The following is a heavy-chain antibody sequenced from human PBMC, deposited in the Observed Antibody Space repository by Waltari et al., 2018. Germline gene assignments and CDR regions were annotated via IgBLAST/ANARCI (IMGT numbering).Heavy chain of an antibody. CDR3: ARNGDRRYHYSYMDV. V-gene: IGHV3-30*04. J-gene: IGHJ6*03. Sequence: QGQLVESGGGVVQPGRSLSLSCEDSGFTFPGYAFYWVRRAPGKGLQWVAVISYDGKNTYYANSVRGRFTISRDNSKNTIYLQMNSLRIEDTAVYYCARNGDRRYHYSYMDVWGKGTTVTVSS. CDR1: GFTFPGYA. D-gene: IGHD3-10*01. CDR2: ISYDGKNT.